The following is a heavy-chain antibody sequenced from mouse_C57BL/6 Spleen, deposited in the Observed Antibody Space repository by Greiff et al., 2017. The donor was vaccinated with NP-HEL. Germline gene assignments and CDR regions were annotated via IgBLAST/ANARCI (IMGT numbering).Heavy chain of an antibody. D-gene: IGHD3-2*02. CDR3: AREEAAQAAFAY. J-gene: IGHJ3*01. CDR1: GYTFTSYW. CDR2: IHPNSGST. V-gene: IGHV1-64*01. Sequence: VQLQQPGAELVKPGASVKLSCKASGYTFTSYWMHWVKQRPGQGLEWIGMIHPNSGSTNYNEKFRSKATLTVDKSSSTAYMQLSSLTSEDSAVYYCAREEAAQAAFAYWGQGTLVTVSA.